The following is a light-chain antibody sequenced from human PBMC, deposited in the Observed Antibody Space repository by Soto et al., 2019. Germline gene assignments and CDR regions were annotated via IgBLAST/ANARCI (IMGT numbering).Light chain of an antibody. CDR2: GAS. CDR3: QQYGSSPWA. CDR1: ENVRTF. V-gene: IGKV3-20*01. J-gene: IGKJ1*01. Sequence: EVVLRQSPATLSLSPGERATLSCRASENVRTFVDWYQQKPGQAPRLLICGASSRATGIPDRFSGRGSGTDFTLTISRLEPEDFAVYYCQQYGSSPWAFGPGTKVDI.